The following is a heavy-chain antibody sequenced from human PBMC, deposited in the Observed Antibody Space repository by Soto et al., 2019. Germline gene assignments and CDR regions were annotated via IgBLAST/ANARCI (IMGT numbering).Heavy chain of an antibody. CDR2: IIPIFGTA. Sequence: QVQLVQSGAEVKKPGSSVKVSCKASGGTFSSYAISWVRQAPGQGLERMGGIIPIFGTANYAQKFQGRVTITADESTSTAYMELSSLRSEDTAVYYCARNRQQLVPGRYYYGMDVWGQGTTVTVSS. V-gene: IGHV1-69*01. CDR3: ARNRQQLVPGRYYYGMDV. D-gene: IGHD6-13*01. J-gene: IGHJ6*02. CDR1: GGTFSSYA.